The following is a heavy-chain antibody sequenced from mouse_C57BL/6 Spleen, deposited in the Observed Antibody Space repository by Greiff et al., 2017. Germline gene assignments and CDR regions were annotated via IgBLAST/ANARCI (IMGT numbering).Heavy chain of an antibody. CDR2: INPSTGGT. D-gene: IGHD1-2*01. CDR1: GYSFTGYY. J-gene: IGHJ2*01. V-gene: IGHV1-42*01. CDR3: ARMDYYGLDD. Sequence: VQLQQSGPELVKPGASVKISCKASGYSFTGYYMNWVKQSPEKSLEWIGEINPSTGGTTYNQKFKAKATLTVDKSSSTAYMQLKSLTSEDSAVYYCARMDYYGLDDWGQGTTLTVAS.